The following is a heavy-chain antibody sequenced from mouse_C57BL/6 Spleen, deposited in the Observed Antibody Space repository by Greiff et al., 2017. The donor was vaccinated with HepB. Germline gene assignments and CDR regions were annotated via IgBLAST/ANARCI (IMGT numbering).Heavy chain of an antibody. J-gene: IGHJ2*01. CDR1: GYAFSSSW. CDR3: ARGGTGYFDY. Sequence: VQLQQSGPELVKPGASVKISCKASGYAFSSSWMNWVKQRPGKGLEWIGRIYPGDGDTNYNGKFKGKATLTADKSSSTAYMQLSSLTSEDSAVYVCARGGTGYFDYWGQGTTLTVSS. D-gene: IGHD4-1*01. CDR2: IYPGDGDT. V-gene: IGHV1-82*01.